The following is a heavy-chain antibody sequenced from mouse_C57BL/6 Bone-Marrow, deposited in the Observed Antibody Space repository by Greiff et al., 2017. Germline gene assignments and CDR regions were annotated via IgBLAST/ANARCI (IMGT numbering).Heavy chain of an antibody. Sequence: QVQLKESGPELVKPGASVKISCKASGYAFSSSWMNWVKQRPGKGLEWIGRIYPGDGDTNYNGKFKGKATLTADKSSSTAYMQLSSLTSEDSAVYFCARARQLGLLGAMDYWGQGTSVTVSS. D-gene: IGHD3-2*01. CDR3: ARARQLGLLGAMDY. J-gene: IGHJ4*01. CDR1: GYAFSSSW. V-gene: IGHV1-82*01. CDR2: IYPGDGDT.